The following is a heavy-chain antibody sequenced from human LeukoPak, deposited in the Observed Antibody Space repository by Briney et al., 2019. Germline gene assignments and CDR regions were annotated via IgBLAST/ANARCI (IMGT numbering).Heavy chain of an antibody. CDR1: GFSFSVFW. D-gene: IGHD3-10*01. J-gene: IGHJ4*02. Sequence: GGSLRLSCTASGFSFSVFWMHWVRQAPGKGLVWVSRIDADGGSTTYADSVKGRFTISRDNAKNTLYLQMNSLRAEDTAVYYCARHGGYYFDYWGQGTLATVSS. CDR2: IDADGGST. CDR3: ARHGGYYFDY. V-gene: IGHV3-74*01.